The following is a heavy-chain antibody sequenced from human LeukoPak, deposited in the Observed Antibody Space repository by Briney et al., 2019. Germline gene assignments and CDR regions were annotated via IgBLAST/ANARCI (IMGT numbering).Heavy chain of an antibody. CDR3: ARDRSGGGFDY. D-gene: IGHD3-16*01. V-gene: IGHV4-61*01. J-gene: IGHJ4*02. CDR1: GGSVSSGRYY. Sequence: SETLSLTCTVSGGSVSSGRYYWSWIRQPPGKGLEWIGYIYYSGNTNYNTSLKSRVTISVDTSKNQFSLKLSSVTAADTAVYYCARDRSGGGFDYWGQGTLVTVSS. CDR2: IYYSGNT.